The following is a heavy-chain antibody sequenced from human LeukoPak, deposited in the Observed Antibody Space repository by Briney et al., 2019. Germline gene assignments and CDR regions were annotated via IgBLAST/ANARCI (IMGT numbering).Heavy chain of an antibody. D-gene: IGHD4-17*01. CDR1: GFTFSSYG. Sequence: GGSLRLSCAASGFTFSSYGLNWVRQAPGKGLEWVSVISGSGGSTYYADSVKGRFTISRDNSKNTLYLQMNSLRAEDTAVYYCAKAPYGDYGGYWGQGTLVTVSS. CDR2: ISGSGGST. J-gene: IGHJ4*02. V-gene: IGHV3-23*01. CDR3: AKAPYGDYGGY.